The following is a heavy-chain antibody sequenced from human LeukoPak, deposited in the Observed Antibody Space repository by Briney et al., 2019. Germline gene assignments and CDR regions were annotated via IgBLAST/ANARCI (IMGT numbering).Heavy chain of an antibody. V-gene: IGHV3-21*01. D-gene: IGHD2-2*01. J-gene: IGHJ4*02. Sequence: NPGGSLRLSCAASGFTFSSYSMNWVRQAPGKGLEWVSSISSSSSYIYYADSVKGRFTISRDNAKNTLYLQMNSLRAEDTAVYYCARESGYCSRTSCYRPEDYWGQGTLVTVSS. CDR3: ARESGYCSRTSCYRPEDY. CDR1: GFTFSSYS. CDR2: ISSSSSYI.